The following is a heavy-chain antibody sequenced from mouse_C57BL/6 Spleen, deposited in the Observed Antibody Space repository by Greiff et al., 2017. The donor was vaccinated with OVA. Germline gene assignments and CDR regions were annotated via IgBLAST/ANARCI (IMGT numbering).Heavy chain of an antibody. Sequence: EVMLVESGGGLVKPGGSLKLSCAASGFTFSSYAMSWVRQTPEKRLEWVATISDGGSYTYYPDNVKGRFTISRDNAKNNLYLQMSHLKSEDTAMDYCARGDYYGSWFAYWGQGTLVTVSA. CDR3: ARGDYYGSWFAY. CDR1: GFTFSSYA. D-gene: IGHD1-1*01. J-gene: IGHJ3*01. CDR2: ISDGGSYT. V-gene: IGHV5-4*03.